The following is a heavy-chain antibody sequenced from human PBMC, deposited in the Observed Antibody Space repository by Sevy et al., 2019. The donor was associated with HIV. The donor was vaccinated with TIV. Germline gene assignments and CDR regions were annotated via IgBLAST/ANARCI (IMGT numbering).Heavy chain of an antibody. J-gene: IGHJ4*02. D-gene: IGHD7-27*01. V-gene: IGHV4-38-2*02. CDR3: ASHDWGREDY. Sequence: SETLSLTCTVSGHSISSGYWWDWFRRPPGKGLQWIGAIYYRGDTQYNPSLKSRVTISRDTSKNQFSLNLASMTAADTAVYYCASHDWGREDYWGQGALVTVSS. CDR2: IYYRGDT. CDR1: GHSISSGYW.